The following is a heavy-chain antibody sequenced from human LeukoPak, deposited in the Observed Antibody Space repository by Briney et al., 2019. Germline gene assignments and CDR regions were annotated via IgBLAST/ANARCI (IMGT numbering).Heavy chain of an antibody. Sequence: PSETLSLTCAVYGGSFSGYYWSWIRQPPGKGLEWIGEINHSGSTNYNPSLKSRVTISVDTSKNQFSLKLSSVTAADTAVYYCARSPGIAAAGTRVTNWFDPWGQGTLVTVYS. CDR3: ARSPGIAAAGTRVTNWFDP. J-gene: IGHJ5*02. CDR1: GGSFSGYY. V-gene: IGHV4-34*01. D-gene: IGHD6-13*01. CDR2: INHSGST.